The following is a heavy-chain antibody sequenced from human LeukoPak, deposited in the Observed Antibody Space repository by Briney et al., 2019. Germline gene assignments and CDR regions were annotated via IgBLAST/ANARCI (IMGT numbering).Heavy chain of an antibody. CDR3: ARMDMDTAMVTNYLDH. J-gene: IGHJ4*02. D-gene: IGHD5-18*01. CDR1: GYTFTRNY. Sequence: ASVKISCKASGYTFTRNYMHWARQAPGQGLEWMGVIHPSGSSTNYAQKFQGRVTMTKDTSTSTVYIELNSLRSEDTAIYYCARMDMDTAMVTNYLDHWGQGTLVTVSS. CDR2: IHPSGSST. V-gene: IGHV1-46*01.